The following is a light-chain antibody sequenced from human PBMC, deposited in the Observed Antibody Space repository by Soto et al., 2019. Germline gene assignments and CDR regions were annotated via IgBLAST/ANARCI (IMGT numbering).Light chain of an antibody. CDR1: SSDVGSYNL. CDR2: EVT. Sequence: QSALTQPASVSGSPGQSITISCTGTSSDVGSYNLVSWYRQHPGKAPKLMIYEVTKRPSGVSNRFSGSKSGNTASLTISGLQAEDEADYYCCSYAGLSTYVVFGGGTKVTVL. V-gene: IGLV2-23*02. CDR3: CSYAGLSTYVV. J-gene: IGLJ2*01.